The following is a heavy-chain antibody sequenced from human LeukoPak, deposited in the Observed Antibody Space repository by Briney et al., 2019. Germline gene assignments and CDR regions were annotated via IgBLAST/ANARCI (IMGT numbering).Heavy chain of an antibody. V-gene: IGHV4-34*01. CDR3: ARGDWRSGYYYLFDY. CDR1: GDSFSGYY. Sequence: KPSETLSLTCAVYGDSFSGYYWTWIRQPPGKGLEWIGEIDHSGSTKYNPSLKSRVTISVDTSKNQFSLKLTSVTAADTAVYYCARGDWRSGYYYLFDYWGQGTLVTVSS. CDR2: IDHSGST. D-gene: IGHD3-22*01. J-gene: IGHJ4*02.